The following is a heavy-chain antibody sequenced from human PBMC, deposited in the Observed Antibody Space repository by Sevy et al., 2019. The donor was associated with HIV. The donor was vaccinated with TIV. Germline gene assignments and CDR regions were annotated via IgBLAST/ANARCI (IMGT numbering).Heavy chain of an antibody. D-gene: IGHD3-3*01. J-gene: IGHJ4*02. CDR3: AKGRVGYSDFWSGYNFDF. Sequence: GGSLRLSCVVSGFIFSSYAIHSVRQAPGKWLEWVALISFDGSNKYYADYVKGRFTISRDNSKSTLYLQMNSLRTEDTAVYYCAKGRVGYSDFWSGYNFDFWGQGTLVTVSS. CDR2: ISFDGSNK. CDR1: GFIFSSYA. V-gene: IGHV3-30*18.